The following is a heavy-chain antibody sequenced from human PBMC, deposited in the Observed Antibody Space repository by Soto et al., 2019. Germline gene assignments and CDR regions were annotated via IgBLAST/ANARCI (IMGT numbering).Heavy chain of an antibody. CDR3: ARDYEYSSSWYYYYGMDV. Sequence: SETLSLTCTVSGGSVSSGSYYWSWIRQPPGKGLEWIGYIYYSGSTNYNPSLKSRVTISVDTSKNQFSLKLSSVTAAGTAVYYCARDYEYSSSWYYYYGMDVWGQGTTVTVSS. V-gene: IGHV4-61*01. CDR1: GGSVSSGSYY. CDR2: IYYSGST. J-gene: IGHJ6*02. D-gene: IGHD6-13*01.